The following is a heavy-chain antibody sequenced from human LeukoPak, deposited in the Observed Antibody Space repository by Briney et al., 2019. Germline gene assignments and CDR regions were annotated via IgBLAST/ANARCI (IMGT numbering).Heavy chain of an antibody. CDR2: SRNRAKSYTT. J-gene: IGHJ4*02. CDR3: SRDATGDH. Sequence: GGSLRLSCAVSGFTFSDHYMDWVRQAPGKGLEWVGRSRNRAKSYTTDYAASVKGRFTISRDDSKSTLYLQMNSLETEDTAVYYCSRDATGDHWGQGTLVSVSS. CDR1: GFTFSDHY. V-gene: IGHV3-72*01.